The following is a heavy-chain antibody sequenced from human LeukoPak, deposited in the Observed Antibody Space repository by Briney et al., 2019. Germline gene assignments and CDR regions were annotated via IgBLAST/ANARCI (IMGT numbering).Heavy chain of an antibody. D-gene: IGHD1-26*01. V-gene: IGHV4-34*01. J-gene: IGHJ5*02. CDR3: ARGQGATVPQVGKNWFDP. Sequence: SETLSLTCAVYIDSFSNYHWNWIRQTPAKGMEWIGEVNESGGTNISPSLRSRVILSVDTSKNQFSLKLISATVADTAIYYCARGQGATVPQVGKNWFDPWGQGTRVTVSS. CDR1: IDSFSNYH. CDR2: VNESGGT.